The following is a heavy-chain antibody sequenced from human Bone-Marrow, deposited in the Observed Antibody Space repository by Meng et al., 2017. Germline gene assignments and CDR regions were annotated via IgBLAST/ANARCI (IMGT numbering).Heavy chain of an antibody. CDR1: GGSFSGYY. CDR2: INHSGST. Sequence: GSLRLSCAVYGGSFSGYYWSWIRQPPGKGLEWIGEINHSGSTNYNPSLKSRVTISVDTSKNQFSLKLSSVTAADTAVYYCARDRRPYSSSWYIDWWFDPWGQGTLVTVSS. J-gene: IGHJ5*02. CDR3: ARDRRPYSSSWYIDWWFDP. D-gene: IGHD6-13*01. V-gene: IGHV4-34*01.